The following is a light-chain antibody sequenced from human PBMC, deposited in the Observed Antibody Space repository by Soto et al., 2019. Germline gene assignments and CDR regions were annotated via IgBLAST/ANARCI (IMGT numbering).Light chain of an antibody. CDR1: SNDVGGYNY. J-gene: IGLJ3*02. CDR3: TSYTSISTVV. CDR2: DVT. Sequence: QSALTQPASVSGSPGQSIAISCTGTSNDVGGYNYVSWYQHEPGKAPKLLIYDVTTRPSGVSSRFSGSKSGNTASLTISGLQTEDEANYYCTSYTSISTVVFGGGTKLTVL. V-gene: IGLV2-14*03.